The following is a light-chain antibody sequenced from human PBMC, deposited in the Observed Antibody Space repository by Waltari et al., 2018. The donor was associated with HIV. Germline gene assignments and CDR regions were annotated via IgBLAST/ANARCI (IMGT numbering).Light chain of an antibody. J-gene: IGKJ4*01. CDR3: QQYYIVPRA. CDR1: PKLIYSSNNKNY. CDR2: GAS. V-gene: IGKV4-1*01. Sequence: DIVMTQSPDPLPVSLGERATINCKSSPKLIYSSNNKNYSAWYQKKPRQPPKLLIYGASTRESGVRDRVSGGRSGTNFTLAISSLQTEDVAVYYCQQYYIVPRAFGGGTRVEIK.